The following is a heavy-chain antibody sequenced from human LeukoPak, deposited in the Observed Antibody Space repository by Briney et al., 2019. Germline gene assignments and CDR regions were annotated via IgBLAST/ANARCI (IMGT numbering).Heavy chain of an antibody. V-gene: IGHV3-21*06. CDR1: GFTFADYS. D-gene: IGHD6-25*01. J-gene: IGHJ4*02. CDR2: ISGGSSHR. CDR3: GRAFPPLRTSAAGDF. Sequence: PGGSLRLSCTTSGFTFADYSVGWVRQAPGKGLEWVSSISGGSSHRYFAESAKGRFTISRDNAKNSLYLQMNSLRAEDTAIYYCGRAFPPLRTSAAGDFWGQGTLVTVSS.